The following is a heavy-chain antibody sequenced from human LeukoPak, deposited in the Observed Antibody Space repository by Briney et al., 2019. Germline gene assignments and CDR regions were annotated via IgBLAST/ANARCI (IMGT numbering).Heavy chain of an antibody. CDR3: ARGRYYDYVWGSYRHKTYFDY. V-gene: IGHV4-34*01. Sequence: SETLSLTCAVYGGSFSGYYWSWIRQPPGKGLEWLGEINHSGSTNYNPSLKSRVTISVDTSKNQFSLKLSSVTAADTAVYYCARGRYYDYVWGSYRHKTYFDYWGQGTLVTVSS. J-gene: IGHJ4*02. D-gene: IGHD3-16*02. CDR2: INHSGST. CDR1: GGSFSGYY.